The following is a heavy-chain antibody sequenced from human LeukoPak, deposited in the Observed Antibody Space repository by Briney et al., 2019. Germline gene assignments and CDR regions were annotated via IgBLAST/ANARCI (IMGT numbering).Heavy chain of an antibody. J-gene: IGHJ6*03. CDR3: ARAGTESNWGLPRADYYYMDV. CDR1: GYTFTDHY. D-gene: IGHD7-27*01. V-gene: IGHV1-2*02. Sequence: ASVKVSCKASGYTFTDHYMHWVRQAPGQGLEWMGWINPNSGDTNYAQKFQGRVTMTRDTSISTAYMELSNVRSDDTALYYCARAGTESNWGLPRADYYYMDVWGKGTTVTVSS. CDR2: INPNSGDT.